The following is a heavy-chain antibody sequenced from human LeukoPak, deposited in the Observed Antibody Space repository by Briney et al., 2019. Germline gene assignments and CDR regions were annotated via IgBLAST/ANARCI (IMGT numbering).Heavy chain of an antibody. J-gene: IGHJ4*02. CDR2: TSGTGDST. Sequence: GGSLRLSCAASGFTISNYAMRWVRQAPGEGLEWVSGTSGTGDSTNYADSVKGRFTISRDTSKNTIYLHMNSLRAEDTAVYYCAGDRVGDGNAYYFVGGQGTLVTVSS. V-gene: IGHV3-23*01. D-gene: IGHD3-10*02. CDR3: AGDRVGDGNAYYFV. CDR1: GFTISNYA.